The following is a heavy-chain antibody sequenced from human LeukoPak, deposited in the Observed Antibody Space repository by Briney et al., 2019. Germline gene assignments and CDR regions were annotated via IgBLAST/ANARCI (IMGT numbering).Heavy chain of an antibody. Sequence: GGSLRLSCATSGFTFNTYVMTWVRQAPGKGLEWVSAISGGGGSTYYADSVKGRFTISRDNSKNTLYLQMNSLRAEDTAVYYCAKPFGGVIVVEFYFDYWGQETLVTVSS. J-gene: IGHJ4*02. V-gene: IGHV3-23*01. D-gene: IGHD3-16*02. CDR3: AKPFGGVIVVEFYFDY. CDR1: GFTFNTYV. CDR2: ISGGGGST.